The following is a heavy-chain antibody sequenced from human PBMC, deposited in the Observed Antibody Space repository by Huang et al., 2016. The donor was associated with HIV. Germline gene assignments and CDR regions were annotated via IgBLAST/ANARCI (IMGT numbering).Heavy chain of an antibody. J-gene: IGHJ6*02. CDR1: GGTFSTYA. V-gene: IGHV1-69*19. CDR3: ARGRTRSSLYDSYYGLDV. CDR2: ISPILGTA. Sequence: QVQLLQSGAEVKKPGSSVKVSCTASGGTFSTYAISWVRQAPGQGIEWMGGISPILGTANYAQKFQGTVTITADEFTSTAYMELSSLRSEDTALYYCARGRTRSSLYDSYYGLDVWGQGTTVTVSS. D-gene: IGHD6-6*01.